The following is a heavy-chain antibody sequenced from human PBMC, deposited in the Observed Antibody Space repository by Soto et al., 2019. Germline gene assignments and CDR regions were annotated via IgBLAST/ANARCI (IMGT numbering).Heavy chain of an antibody. V-gene: IGHV4-34*01. CDR3: ARGLGRKQLGINYYYYYGMDV. CDR1: GGSFSGYY. J-gene: IGHJ6*02. CDR2: INHSGST. Sequence: SETLSLTCAVYGGSFSGYYWSWIRQPPGKGLAWIGEINHSGSTNYNPSLKSRVTISVDTSKNQFSLKLSSVTAADTAVYYCARGLGRKQLGINYYYYYGMDVWGQGTTVTVSS. D-gene: IGHD6-6*01.